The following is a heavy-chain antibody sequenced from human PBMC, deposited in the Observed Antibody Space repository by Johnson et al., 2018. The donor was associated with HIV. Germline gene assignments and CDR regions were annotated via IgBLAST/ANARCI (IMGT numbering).Heavy chain of an antibody. CDR1: GFTFSSYG. CDR3: AKSGYSGSYDRMGAFDI. D-gene: IGHD1-26*01. Sequence: VQLVESGGGVVQPGRSLRLSCAASGFTFSSYGMHWVRQAPGQGLEWVAVISYDGRNKYYADSVKGRFTVSRDNSKNTVYLQMNSLRAEDTAVYYCAKSGYSGSYDRMGAFDIWGQGTMVTVSS. CDR2: ISYDGRNK. J-gene: IGHJ3*02. V-gene: IGHV3-30*18.